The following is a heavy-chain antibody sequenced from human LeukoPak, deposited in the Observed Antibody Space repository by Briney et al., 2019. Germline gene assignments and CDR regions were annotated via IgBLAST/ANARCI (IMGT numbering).Heavy chain of an antibody. CDR3: ARDRIAAVD. J-gene: IGHJ4*02. V-gene: IGHV4-30-4*08. CDR2: IYYSGST. Sequence: SETLSLTCTVSGGSISSGDYYWRWIRQPPGKGLEWTGYIYYSGSTYYNPSLKSRVTISVDTSKNQFSLKLSSVTAADTAVYYCARDRIAAVDWGQGTLVTVSS. CDR1: GGSISSGDYY. D-gene: IGHD6-13*01.